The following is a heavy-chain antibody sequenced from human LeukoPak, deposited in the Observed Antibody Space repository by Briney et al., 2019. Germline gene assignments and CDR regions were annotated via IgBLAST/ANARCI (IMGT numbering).Heavy chain of an antibody. J-gene: IGHJ6*02. CDR3: AKVRTYFYHGLDV. D-gene: IGHD1-14*01. CDR2: ISGTTSGT. Sequence: GGSLRLSCAASGFTFSTCAMSWVRRAPGKGLEWVSGISGTTSGTYYADSVKGRFTISRDNSKNTLFLQVNSLRAEDTAVYYCAKVRTYFYHGLDVWGQGTTVTVSS. V-gene: IGHV3-23*01. CDR1: GFTFSTCA.